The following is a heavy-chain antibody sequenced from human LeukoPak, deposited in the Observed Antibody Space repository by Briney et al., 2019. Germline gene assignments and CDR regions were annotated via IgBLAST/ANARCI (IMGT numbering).Heavy chain of an antibody. CDR3: ARFRRDSSGYYTLFDY. CDR1: GGSISSYY. CDR2: IYYSGST. D-gene: IGHD3-22*01. J-gene: IGHJ4*02. V-gene: IGHV4-59*08. Sequence: PSETLSLTCTVSGGSISSYYWSWIRQPPGKGLEWIGYIYYSGSTNYNPSLKSRVTISVDTSKNQFSLKLSSVTAADTAVYYCARFRRDSSGYYTLFDYWGQGTLVTVSS.